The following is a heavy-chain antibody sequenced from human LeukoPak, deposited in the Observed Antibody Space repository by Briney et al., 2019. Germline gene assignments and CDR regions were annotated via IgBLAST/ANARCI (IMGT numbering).Heavy chain of an antibody. CDR2: IHYSGTT. D-gene: IGHD1-26*01. CDR1: GVSISSSTHY. CDR3: ARDSAYSGTYTPDVFDV. Sequence: PSETLSLTCTVSGVSISSSTHYWGWIRQPPGKGLEWIASIHYSGTTYYNPSLDSRISTSVDTSKNQFSLRLSSVTAADTAVFYCARDSAYSGTYTPDVFDVWGQGTMVTVSS. V-gene: IGHV4-39*07. J-gene: IGHJ3*01.